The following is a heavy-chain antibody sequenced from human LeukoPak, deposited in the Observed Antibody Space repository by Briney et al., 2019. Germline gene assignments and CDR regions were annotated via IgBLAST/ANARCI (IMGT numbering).Heavy chain of an antibody. D-gene: IGHD6-19*01. J-gene: IGHJ6*03. CDR2: ISAYNGNT. V-gene: IGHV1-18*01. Sequence: ASVKVSCKASGYTFTSYGISWVRQAPGQGLEWMGWISAYNGNTNYAQKLQGRVTMTTDTSTSTAYMELRSLRSDDTAVYYCARGVVAGFADYYYMDVWGKGTTVTISS. CDR3: ARGVVAGFADYYYMDV. CDR1: GYTFTSYG.